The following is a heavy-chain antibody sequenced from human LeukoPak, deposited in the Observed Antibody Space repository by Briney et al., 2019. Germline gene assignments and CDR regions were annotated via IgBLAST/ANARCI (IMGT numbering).Heavy chain of an antibody. CDR2: TRDRAHSYTT. Sequence: GGSLRLSCAAYGFSFRDHYMDWVRLVPGKGLVWWGHTRDRAHSYTTEFAASVNGRHSISRDASQKSLYLQMNSLKVEDTAVYYCVRADRLGSDVYYFAEWGQGTLVTVSS. D-gene: IGHD3-16*01. CDR3: VRADRLGSDVYYFAE. J-gene: IGHJ4*02. CDR1: GFSFRDHY. V-gene: IGHV3-72*01.